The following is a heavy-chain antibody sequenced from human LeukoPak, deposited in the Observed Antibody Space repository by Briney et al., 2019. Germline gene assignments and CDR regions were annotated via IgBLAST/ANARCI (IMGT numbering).Heavy chain of an antibody. V-gene: IGHV1-18*04. CDR3: ARDSGVDIVVVPAARPAGY. Sequence: GASVRASCTASAYTFTSYGISWVRQAPGQGLEWMAWISAYNGNTNYAQKLQGRVTMTTDTSTSTAYMELRSLRSDDTAVYYCARDSGVDIVVVPAARPAGYWGQGTLVTVSS. J-gene: IGHJ4*02. CDR2: ISAYNGNT. D-gene: IGHD2-2*03. CDR1: AYTFTSYG.